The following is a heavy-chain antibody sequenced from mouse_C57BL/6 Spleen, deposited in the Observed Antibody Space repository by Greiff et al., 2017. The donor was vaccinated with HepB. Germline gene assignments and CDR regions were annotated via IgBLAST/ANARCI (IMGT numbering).Heavy chain of an antibody. J-gene: IGHJ3*01. CDR2: INPYNGGT. Sequence: EVQGVESGPVLVKPGASVKMSCKASGYTFTDYYMNWVKQSHGKSLEWIGVINPYNGGTSYNQKFKGKATLTVDKSSSTAYMELNSLTSEDSAVYYCAREAASAYWGQGTLVTVSA. D-gene: IGHD6-1*01. V-gene: IGHV1-19*01. CDR1: GYTFTDYY. CDR3: AREAASAY.